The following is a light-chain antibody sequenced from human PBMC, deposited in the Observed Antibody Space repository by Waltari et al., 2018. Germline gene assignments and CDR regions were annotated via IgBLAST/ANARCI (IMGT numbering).Light chain of an antibody. Sequence: DIQMTHSPFPLPSSVAHIGIITCRASQSISNWLAWYQHKPGKAPKRLIYKASTLASGVPSRFSGSGSGTDFSLTISSLQPDDFATYYCQQYNSYSLLTFGGGTKVEIK. J-gene: IGKJ4*01. CDR3: QQYNSYSLLT. CDR1: QSISNW. CDR2: KAS. V-gene: IGKV1-5*03.